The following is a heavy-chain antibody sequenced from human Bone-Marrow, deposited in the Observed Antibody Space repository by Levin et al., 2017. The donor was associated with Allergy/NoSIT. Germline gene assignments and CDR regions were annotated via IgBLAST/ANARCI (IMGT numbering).Heavy chain of an antibody. CDR1: GYTFTFYG. J-gene: IGHJ4*02. V-gene: IGHV1-18*01. Sequence: GASVKVSCRASGYTFTFYGISWVRQAPGQGLEWMGWISPYNGDTNYAQKLQGRVTMTTDTSTNMAYMELRSLRSDDTAVYYCARENAGPSDLWSGYRGFDYWGQGTLVTVSS. D-gene: IGHD3-3*01. CDR3: ARENAGPSDLWSGYRGFDY. CDR2: ISPYNGDT.